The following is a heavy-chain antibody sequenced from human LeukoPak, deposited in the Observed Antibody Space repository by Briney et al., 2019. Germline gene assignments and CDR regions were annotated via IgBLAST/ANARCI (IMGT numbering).Heavy chain of an antibody. V-gene: IGHV3-23*01. CDR1: GLTFSSYA. CDR2: ISGSDSST. D-gene: IGHD2-2*01. J-gene: IGHJ4*02. Sequence: GSLRLSCAASGLTFSSYAMSWVRQAPGKGLEWVTAISGSDSSTYYADSVKGRFTISRDNSKNTLYLQMNSLRAEDTAVYYCAKGVVVVPAANKHSGYFDYWGQGTLVTVSS. CDR3: AKGVVVVPAANKHSGYFDY.